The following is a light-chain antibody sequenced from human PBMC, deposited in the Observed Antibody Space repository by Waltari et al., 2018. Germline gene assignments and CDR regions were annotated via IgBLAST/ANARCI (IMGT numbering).Light chain of an antibody. Sequence: DIQMTPSPSSLSASVGDRVPITCRASQGIANHLAWFQKKPGKAPKSLIYAASSLQSGVQEKFSGSGSVKDCTLTITNLQHEDFATYYCQQYNSFPVTFGGGTKVEIK. J-gene: IGKJ4*01. CDR2: AAS. CDR1: QGIANH. V-gene: IGKV1-16*02. CDR3: QQYNSFPVT.